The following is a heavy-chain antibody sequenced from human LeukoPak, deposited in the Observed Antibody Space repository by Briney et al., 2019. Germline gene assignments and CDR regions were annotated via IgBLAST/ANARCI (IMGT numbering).Heavy chain of an antibody. CDR3: ARARYGSGSYYVDY. CDR1: GVSFSGYY. J-gene: IGHJ4*02. V-gene: IGHV4-34*01. Sequence: SETLSLTCAVYGVSFSGYYWSWIRQPPGKGLEWIGEINHSGSTNYNPSLKSRVTISVDTSKNRFSLKLSSVTAADTAVYYCARARYGSGSYYVDYWGQGTLVTVSS. D-gene: IGHD3-10*01. CDR2: INHSGST.